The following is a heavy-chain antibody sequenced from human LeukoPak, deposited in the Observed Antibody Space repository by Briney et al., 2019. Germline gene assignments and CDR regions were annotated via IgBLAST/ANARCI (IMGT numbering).Heavy chain of an antibody. J-gene: IGHJ4*02. CDR1: GYTFTGYY. CDR3: ARETDITGTTIDY. Sequence: ASVKVSCKASGYTFTGYYMHWVRQAPGQGLEWMGWINPNSGGTNYAQKFQGRVTMTRDTSISTAYMELSRLRSDDTAVYYCARETDITGTTIDYWGQGTLVTVSS. D-gene: IGHD1-7*01. V-gene: IGHV1-2*02. CDR2: INPNSGGT.